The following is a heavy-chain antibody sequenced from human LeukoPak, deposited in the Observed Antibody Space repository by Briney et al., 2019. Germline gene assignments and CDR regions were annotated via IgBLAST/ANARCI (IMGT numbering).Heavy chain of an antibody. Sequence: GGSLRLSCAASGFTFSSYGMHWVRQAPGKGLEWVAVISYAGGNKDYADSVKGRFTISRDNSKNTLYLQMNSLRAEDTAVYYCAKDVAQLWFRGVNYFDYWGQGTLVTVSS. J-gene: IGHJ4*02. CDR3: AKDVAQLWFRGVNYFDY. CDR2: ISYAGGNK. D-gene: IGHD5-18*01. V-gene: IGHV3-30*18. CDR1: GFTFSSYG.